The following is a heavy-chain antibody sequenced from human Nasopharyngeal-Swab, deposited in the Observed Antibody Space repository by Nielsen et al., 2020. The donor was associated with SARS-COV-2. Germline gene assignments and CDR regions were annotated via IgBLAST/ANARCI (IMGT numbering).Heavy chain of an antibody. CDR1: GGSFSGYY. D-gene: IGHD1-20*01. Sequence: GSLRLSCAVYGGSFSGYYWSWIRQSPGKGLEWIGEINHSGSINCNLSLKSRVTISVETSKNQFSLKLSSVTAADTAVYYCARGRGITVTTPSPVFDYWGQGTLVTVSS. V-gene: IGHV4-34*01. CDR3: ARGRGITVTTPSPVFDY. CDR2: INHSGSI. J-gene: IGHJ4*02.